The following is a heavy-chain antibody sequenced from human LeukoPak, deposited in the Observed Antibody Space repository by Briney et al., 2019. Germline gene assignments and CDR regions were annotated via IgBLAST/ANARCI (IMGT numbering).Heavy chain of an antibody. V-gene: IGHV1-69*13. D-gene: IGHD5-12*01. J-gene: IGHJ6*04. CDR2: IIPIFGTA. CDR1: GGTFISYA. Sequence: SVKVSSKASGGTFISYAISCVRQAPGQGLVWMGRIIPIFGTANYAQKFQSRVTITADESTSTAYMELSSLRSEDTAVYYCARASIVATISYYYYGMDVWGKGTTVTVSS. CDR3: ARASIVATISYYYYGMDV.